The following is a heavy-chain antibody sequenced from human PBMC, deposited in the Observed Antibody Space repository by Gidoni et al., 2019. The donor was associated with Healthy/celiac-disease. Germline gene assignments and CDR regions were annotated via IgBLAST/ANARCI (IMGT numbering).Heavy chain of an antibody. CDR1: GYTFTSYA. V-gene: IGHV1-3*01. J-gene: IGHJ4*02. CDR2: INAGKCNT. D-gene: IGHD2-2*01. Sequence: QVQLVQSVAEVKKTGASVTVSCKASGYTFTSYAMHWVRQAPGLRLAWMGWINAGKCNTKYSQNFQGRVTITRDTSAGTAYMELSSLRSEDTAVYYCARRKGYCSITSCYHGDYFDYWGQGTLVTVSS. CDR3: ARRKGYCSITSCYHGDYFDY.